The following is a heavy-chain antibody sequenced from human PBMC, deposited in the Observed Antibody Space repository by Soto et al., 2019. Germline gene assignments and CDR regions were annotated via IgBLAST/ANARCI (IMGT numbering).Heavy chain of an antibody. CDR1: GFTFSSYG. D-gene: IGHD6-13*01. CDR2: ISYDGSNK. V-gene: IGHV3-30*18. Sequence: GGSLRFSCAASGFTFSSYGMHWVRQAPGKGLEWVAVISYDGSNKYYADSVKGRFTISRDNSKNTLYLQMNSLRAEDTAVYYCAKEMQPYSRVFDYWGQGTLVTVSS. J-gene: IGHJ4*02. CDR3: AKEMQPYSRVFDY.